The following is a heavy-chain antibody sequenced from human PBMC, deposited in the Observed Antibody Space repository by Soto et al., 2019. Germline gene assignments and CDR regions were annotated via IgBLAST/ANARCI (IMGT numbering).Heavy chain of an antibody. Sequence: GASVKVSCKASGYTFTSYAMHWVRQAPGQRLEWMGWINAGNGNTKYSQKFQGRVTITRDTSASTAYMELSSLRSEDTAVYYCARDIRGDYYDSSGYYYGLVYWGQGTLVTVSS. CDR3: ARDIRGDYYDSSGYYYGLVY. V-gene: IGHV1-3*01. J-gene: IGHJ4*02. CDR2: INAGNGNT. D-gene: IGHD3-22*01. CDR1: GYTFTSYA.